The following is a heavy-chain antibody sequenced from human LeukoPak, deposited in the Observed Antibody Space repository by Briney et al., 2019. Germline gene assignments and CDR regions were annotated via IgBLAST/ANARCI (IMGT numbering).Heavy chain of an antibody. CDR1: GGSISSSSYY. Sequence: SETLSLTCTVSGGSISSSSYYWGWIRQPPGKRLEWIGSIYYSGSTYYNPSLKSRVTISVDTSKNQFSLKLSSVTAADTAVYYCARTSRGGDFDYWGQGTLVTVSS. CDR3: ARTSRGGDFDY. J-gene: IGHJ4*02. D-gene: IGHD5-24*01. V-gene: IGHV4-39*07. CDR2: IYYSGST.